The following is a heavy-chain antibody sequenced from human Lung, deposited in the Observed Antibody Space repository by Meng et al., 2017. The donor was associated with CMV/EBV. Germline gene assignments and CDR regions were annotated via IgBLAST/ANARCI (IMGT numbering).Heavy chain of an antibody. D-gene: IGHD5-18*01. V-gene: IGHV3-66*02. CDR1: GFTVSSNY. CDR2: IYSGGST. Sequence: GESXKISXAASGFTVSSNYMSWVRQAPGKGLEWVSVIYSGGSTYYADSVKGRFTISRDNSKNTLYLQMNSLRAEDTAVYYCARDQGRGYSYGQAYYYGMDVWGQGTTVTVSS. J-gene: IGHJ6*02. CDR3: ARDQGRGYSYGQAYYYGMDV.